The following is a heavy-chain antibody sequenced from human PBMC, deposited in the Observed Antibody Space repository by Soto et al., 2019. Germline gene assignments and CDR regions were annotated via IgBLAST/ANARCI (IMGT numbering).Heavy chain of an antibody. J-gene: IGHJ6*02. CDR3: ARDAGFGYYYGMDV. CDR2: IKQDGSEK. CDR1: GSTFSSYW. D-gene: IGHD3-10*01. Sequence: GGSLRLSCAASGSTFSSYWMSWVRQAPGKGLEWVANIKQDGSEKYYVDSVKGRFTISRDNAKNSLYLQMNSLRAEDTAVYYCARDAGFGYYYGMDVWGQGTTVTVPS. V-gene: IGHV3-7*01.